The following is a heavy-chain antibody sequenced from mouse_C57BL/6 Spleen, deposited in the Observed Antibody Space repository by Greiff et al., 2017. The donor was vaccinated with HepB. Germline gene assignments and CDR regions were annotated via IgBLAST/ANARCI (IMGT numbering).Heavy chain of an antibody. D-gene: IGHD2-5*01. V-gene: IGHV1-76*01. CDR3: ARRRSNWWYFDV. J-gene: IGHJ1*03. Sequence: QVQLKESGAELVRPGASVKLSCKASGYTFTDYYINWVKQRPGQGLEWIARIYPGSGNTYYNEKFKGKATLTAEKASSTAYMQLSSLTSEDSAVYFCARRRSNWWYFDVWGTGTTVTVSS. CDR2: IYPGSGNT. CDR1: GYTFTDYY.